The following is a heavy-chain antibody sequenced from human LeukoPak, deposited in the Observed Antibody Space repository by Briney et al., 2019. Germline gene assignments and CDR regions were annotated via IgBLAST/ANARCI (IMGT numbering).Heavy chain of an antibody. CDR1: GYTFTSYA. J-gene: IGHJ6*02. V-gene: IGHV1-3*01. D-gene: IGHD3-10*01. CDR2: INAGNGNT. Sequence: APVKVSCKASGYTFTSYAMHWVRQAPGQRLEWMGWINAGNGNTKYSQKFQGRVTITRDTSASTAYMELSSLRSEDTAVYYCARDPVLLWFGELGTLDVWGQGTTVTVSS. CDR3: ARDPVLLWFGELGTLDV.